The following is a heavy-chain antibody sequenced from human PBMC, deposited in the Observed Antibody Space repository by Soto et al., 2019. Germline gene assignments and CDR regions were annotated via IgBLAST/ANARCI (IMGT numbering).Heavy chain of an antibody. J-gene: IGHJ4*02. CDR1: GYTFTGYY. V-gene: IGHV1-2*04. D-gene: IGHD6-19*01. Sequence: ASVKVSCKASGYTFTGYYMHWVRQAPGQGLEWMGWINPNSGGTNYAQKFQGWVTMTRDTSISTAYMELSRLRSDDTAVYYCASSGHSSGWYGHFDYWGQGTLVTVS. CDR3: ASSGHSSGWYGHFDY. CDR2: INPNSGGT.